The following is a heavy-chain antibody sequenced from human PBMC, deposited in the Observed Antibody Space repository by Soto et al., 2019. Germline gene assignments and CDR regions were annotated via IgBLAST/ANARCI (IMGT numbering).Heavy chain of an antibody. J-gene: IGHJ6*02. CDR1: GYTFTSHG. Sequence: GASVKVSCKASGYTFTSHGISWVRQAPGQGLEWMGWISAYNGNTNYAQKLQGRVTMTTDTSTSTAYMELRSLRSDDTAVYYCAREEGYYDSSGPRPPGSVDGMDVWGQGTTVTVSS. CDR2: ISAYNGNT. V-gene: IGHV1-18*04. D-gene: IGHD3-22*01. CDR3: AREEGYYDSSGPRPPGSVDGMDV.